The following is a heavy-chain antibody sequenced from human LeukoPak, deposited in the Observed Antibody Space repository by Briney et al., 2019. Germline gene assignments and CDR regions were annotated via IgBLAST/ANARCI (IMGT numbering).Heavy chain of an antibody. CDR2: ISAYNGNT. J-gene: IGHJ3*02. CDR3: ARDGDYYDIRRRDAFDI. V-gene: IGHV1-18*01. D-gene: IGHD3-22*01. CDR1: GYTFTSYG. Sequence: ASVKVSCKASGYTFTSYGISWVRQAPGQGLEWMGWISAYNGNTNYAQKLQGRVTMTTDTSTSTAYMELRSLRSDDTAVYYCARDGDYYDIRRRDAFDIWGQGTMVTVSS.